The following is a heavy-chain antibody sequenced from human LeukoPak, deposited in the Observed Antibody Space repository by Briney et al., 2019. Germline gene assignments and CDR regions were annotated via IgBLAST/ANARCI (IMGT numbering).Heavy chain of an antibody. D-gene: IGHD3-9*01. V-gene: IGHV3-21*01. CDR3: GTADLTGYYGGDY. J-gene: IGHJ4*02. CDR2: ISSSSTYI. CDR1: AFTFTNYN. Sequence: GGSLRLSCAASAFTFTNYNMIWLRQAPGKGLEWVSSISSSSTYIYYADSVKGRFTISRDDAKHSLFLQMNSLRAEDTAVYYCGTADLTGYYGGDYWGQGTLVTVSS.